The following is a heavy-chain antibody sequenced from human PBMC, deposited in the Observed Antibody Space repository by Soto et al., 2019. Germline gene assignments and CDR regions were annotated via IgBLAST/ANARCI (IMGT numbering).Heavy chain of an antibody. CDR3: ARATSAGNGRRVDV. J-gene: IGHJ6*02. Sequence: QVQLVQSGTEVKEPGASVSLSCKASGYTFTTYYIHWVRQAPGQGLEWMGMINPSGGSTTYEQNFQGRVTMTRDTSTSTVYMDLNSLRSDDTALYYCARATSAGNGRRVDVWGHGTTVTVSS. V-gene: IGHV1-46*01. CDR2: INPSGGST. CDR1: GYTFTTYY. D-gene: IGHD6-13*01.